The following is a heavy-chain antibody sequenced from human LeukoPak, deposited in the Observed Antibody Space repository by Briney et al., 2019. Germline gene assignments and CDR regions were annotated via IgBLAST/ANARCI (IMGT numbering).Heavy chain of an antibody. CDR3: ARGKTRNQLLSYYYYYMDV. Sequence: SETLSLTCTVSGGSISSYYWSWIRQPAGKGLEWIGRIYTSGSTNYNPSLKSRVTMSVDTSKNQFSLKLSSVTAADTAVYYCARGKTRNQLLSYYYYYMDVWGQGTLVTVPS. CDR1: GGSISSYY. D-gene: IGHD2-2*01. CDR2: IYTSGST. J-gene: IGHJ6*03. V-gene: IGHV4-4*07.